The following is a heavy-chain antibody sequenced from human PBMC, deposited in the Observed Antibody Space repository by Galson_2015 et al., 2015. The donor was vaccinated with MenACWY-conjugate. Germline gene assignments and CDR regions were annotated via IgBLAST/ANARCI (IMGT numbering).Heavy chain of an antibody. J-gene: IGHJ4*02. D-gene: IGHD3-22*01. CDR2: ISSGSDPI. CDR1: GLTFNNHD. V-gene: IGHV3-48*01. Sequence: SLRLPCAASGLTFNNHDLNWARQAPGKGLEWRSYISSGSDPIYYADSVKGRFTISRDKAKSSLFIQINRLRAEDTAVYFCAAWASTSKWLGPFDYWGQGTLVTVSS. CDR3: AAWASTSKWLGPFDY.